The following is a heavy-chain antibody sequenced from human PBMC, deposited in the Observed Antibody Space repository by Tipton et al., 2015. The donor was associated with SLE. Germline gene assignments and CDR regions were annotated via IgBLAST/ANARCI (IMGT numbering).Heavy chain of an antibody. CDR2: VNPTGGLT. CDR3: AREVTGNGGWSFTAF. V-gene: IGHV1-46*01. Sequence: QSGAEVKKPGASVKLSCKASGYTFTNYYIHWVRQAPGQGLEWMGIVNPTGGLTTYAQKFQGRVTMTSDTFTSSVYMELSSLRSEDTAVYYCAREVTGNGGWSFTAFWGQGTLVPVSS. D-gene: IGHD1-14*01. J-gene: IGHJ4*02. CDR1: GYTFTNYY.